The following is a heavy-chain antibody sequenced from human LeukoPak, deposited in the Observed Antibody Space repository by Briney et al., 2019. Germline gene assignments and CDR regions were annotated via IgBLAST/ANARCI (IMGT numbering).Heavy chain of an antibody. D-gene: IGHD2/OR15-2a*01. V-gene: IGHV1-69*05. CDR2: IIPIFGTA. Sequence: SVKVSCKASGGTSSSYAISWVRQAPGQGLEWMGGIIPIFGTANYAQKFQGRVTMTRDTSISTAYMELSRLRSDDTAVYYCARDLTRWVGILREYYFDYWGQGTLVTVSS. CDR1: GGTSSSYA. J-gene: IGHJ4*02. CDR3: ARDLTRWVGILREYYFDY.